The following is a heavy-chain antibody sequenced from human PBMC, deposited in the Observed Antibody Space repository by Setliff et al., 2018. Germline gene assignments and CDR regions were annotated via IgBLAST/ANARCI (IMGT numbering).Heavy chain of an antibody. CDR2: ISTSSSTI. J-gene: IGHJ6*03. CDR1: GFTFSSHV. Sequence: PGGSLRLSCVASGFTFSSHVMTWVRLAPGKGLEWISYISTSSSTIYNADSVKGRFTISRDNANHSLYLQMNSLRAEDTAVYYCARLALTGYDSSGYYYALDYYYYMDVWGKGTTVTVSS. D-gene: IGHD3-22*01. CDR3: ARLALTGYDSSGYYYALDYYYYMDV. V-gene: IGHV3-48*01.